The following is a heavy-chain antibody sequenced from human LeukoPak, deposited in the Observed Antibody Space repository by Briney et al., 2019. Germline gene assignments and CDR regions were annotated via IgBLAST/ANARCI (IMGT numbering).Heavy chain of an antibody. Sequence: GSLRLSCGASGFTFSGYPMHWVRQAPGKGLECVSGISSDGGSTYYSNSVKGRFTISRDNSKNTVYLQMGSLRAEDMAVYYCARGLNYYGSGSLLDYGMDVRGQGTTVTVSS. V-gene: IGHV3-64*01. CDR3: ARGLNYYGSGSLLDYGMDV. D-gene: IGHD3-10*01. J-gene: IGHJ6*02. CDR1: GFTFSGYP. CDR2: ISSDGGST.